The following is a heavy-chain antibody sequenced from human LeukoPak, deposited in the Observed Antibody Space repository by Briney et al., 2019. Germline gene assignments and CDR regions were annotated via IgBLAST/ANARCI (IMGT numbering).Heavy chain of an antibody. CDR3: ARDTLWE. D-gene: IGHD1-26*01. CDR2: ISFDGSNK. CDR1: GFTFSGYT. V-gene: IGHV3-30-3*01. Sequence: PGTSLRLSCAVSGFTFSGYTMHWVRQAPGKGLEWEAVISFDGSNKYYGDSVKGRFTISRDNSKNTLYLQMNSLRPDDTAIYYCARDTLWEWGQGTLVTVSS. J-gene: IGHJ4*02.